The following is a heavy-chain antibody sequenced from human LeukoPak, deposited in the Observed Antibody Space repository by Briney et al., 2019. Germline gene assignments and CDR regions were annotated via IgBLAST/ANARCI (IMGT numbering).Heavy chain of an antibody. D-gene: IGHD3-22*01. J-gene: IGHJ5*02. V-gene: IGHV4-4*07. Sequence: TSETLSLTCTVSGGSISSYYWSWIRQPAGKGLEWIGRIYTSGSTNYNPSLESRVTMSVDTSSNQFSLKLSSVTAADTAVYYRARVGDSSGYENWFDPWGQGTLVTVSS. CDR3: ARVGDSSGYENWFDP. CDR1: GGSISSYY. CDR2: IYTSGST.